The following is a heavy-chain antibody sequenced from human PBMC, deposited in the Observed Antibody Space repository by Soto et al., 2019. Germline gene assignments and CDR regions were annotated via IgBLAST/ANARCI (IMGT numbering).Heavy chain of an antibody. V-gene: IGHV1-69*06. D-gene: IGHD2-2*02. CDR2: IIPIFNST. J-gene: IGHJ4*02. CDR1: GSRFSNYV. CDR3: AREGRGKKAGYNGLVSLGY. Sequence: QVQLVQSGAEVKTPGSSLKVSCTVSGSRFSNYVISWVRQAPGHGLGWLGRIIPIFNSTQYAQKFQGRVTITADKSTKTASLELSSLRSDDTAVYYCAREGRGKKAGYNGLVSLGYWGQGTLVTVSS.